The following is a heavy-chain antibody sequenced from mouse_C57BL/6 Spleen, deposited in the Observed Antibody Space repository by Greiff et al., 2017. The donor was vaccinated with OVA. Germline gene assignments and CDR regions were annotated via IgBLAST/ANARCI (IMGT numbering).Heavy chain of an antibody. CDR3: AREGDNYAMDY. CDR2: IYPRSGNT. V-gene: IGHV1-81*01. CDR1: GYTFTSYG. D-gene: IGHD3-3*01. Sequence: VQLQESGAELARPGASVKLSCKASGYTFTSYGISWVKQRTGQGLEWIGEIYPRSGNTYYNEKFKGKATLTADKSSSTAYMELRSLTSEDSAVYFCAREGDNYAMDYWGQGTSVTVSS. J-gene: IGHJ4*01.